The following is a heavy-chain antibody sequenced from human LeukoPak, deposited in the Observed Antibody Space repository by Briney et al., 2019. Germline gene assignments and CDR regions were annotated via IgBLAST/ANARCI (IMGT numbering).Heavy chain of an antibody. J-gene: IGHJ3*02. Sequence: GRSMRFSCAASGFTFSSYGMHWVRQAPGKGLERVAVISYDGSNKYYAESVKGRFTISRDNSKNTLYLQMNSLRAEDTAVYYCAKDQITMGGSAYHIWGQGTMVTVSS. CDR3: AKDQITMGGSAYHI. CDR2: ISYDGSNK. V-gene: IGHV3-30*18. CDR1: GFTFSSYG. D-gene: IGHD3-10*01.